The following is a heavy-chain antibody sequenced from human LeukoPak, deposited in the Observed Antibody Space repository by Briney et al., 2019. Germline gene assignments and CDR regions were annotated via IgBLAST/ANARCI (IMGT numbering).Heavy chain of an antibody. D-gene: IGHD1-26*01. Sequence: GGSLRLSCAASKSNLNSYWMNWVRQAPGKRLEWVANIKQDGSEEYYLDGVKGRFIISRDNAKKSLYLQMNSLGVEDTAIYYCARGVRGATQYDSFDIWGQGTLVTVSS. CDR2: IKQDGSEE. CDR3: ARGVRGATQYDSFDI. V-gene: IGHV3-7*01. CDR1: KSNLNSYW. J-gene: IGHJ3*02.